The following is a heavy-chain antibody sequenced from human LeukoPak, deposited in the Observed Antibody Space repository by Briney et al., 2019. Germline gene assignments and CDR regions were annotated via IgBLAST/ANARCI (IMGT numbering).Heavy chain of an antibody. V-gene: IGHV4-4*07. J-gene: IGHJ4*02. CDR1: GGSISSYY. D-gene: IGHD3-9*01. Sequence: NASETLSLTCTVSGGSISSYYWSWIRQPAGKGLEWLGRIYTSGSTNYNPSLKSRVTISVDTSKNQFSLKLSSVTAADTAVYYCARGAYYDILTGYSPGTFDYWGQGTLVTVSS. CDR3: ARGAYYDILTGYSPGTFDY. CDR2: IYTSGST.